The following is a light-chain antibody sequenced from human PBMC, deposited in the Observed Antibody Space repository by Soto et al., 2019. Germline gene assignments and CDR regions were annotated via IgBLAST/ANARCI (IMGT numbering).Light chain of an antibody. Sequence: EIVMTQSPAALSVSPGERATLSCRASQSVGSNLAWYQHKPGQAPRLLIFGAFTRATGIPARFSGSGSGTEFTLTISSLQSEDFAVYSCQQYSQWPITFGQGTRLEIK. V-gene: IGKV3-15*01. CDR3: QQYSQWPIT. CDR1: QSVGSN. CDR2: GAF. J-gene: IGKJ5*01.